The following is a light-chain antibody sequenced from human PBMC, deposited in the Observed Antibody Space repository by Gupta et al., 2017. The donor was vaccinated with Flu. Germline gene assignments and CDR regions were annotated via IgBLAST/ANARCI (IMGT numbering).Light chain of an antibody. CDR1: QSVSDSSNNKNY. CDR2: WAS. V-gene: IGKV4-1*01. CDR3: QQYYSTPPT. Sequence: DIVMTQSPDSLAVSLGERATINCKSSQSVSDSSNNKNYLVWYQQKPGQPPKLLIYWASTQESGVPDRFSGSGSGTDFTLTISSLQAEDVAVYYCQQYYSTPPTFGQGTKVEVK. J-gene: IGKJ1*01.